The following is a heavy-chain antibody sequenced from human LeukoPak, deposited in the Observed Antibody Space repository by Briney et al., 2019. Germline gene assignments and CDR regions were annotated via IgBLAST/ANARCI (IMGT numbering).Heavy chain of an antibody. CDR1: GFTFDDYA. J-gene: IGHJ4*02. D-gene: IGHD2-2*01. CDR3: AKDTCSSTSCCNDY. CDR2: ISWNSGSI. V-gene: IGHV3-9*01. Sequence: GGSLRLSCAASGFTFDDYAMHWVRQAPGKGLEWVSGISWNSGSIGYADSVKGRFTISRDNAKNSLYLQMNSLRAEGTALYYCAKDTCSSTSCCNDYWGQGTLVTVSS.